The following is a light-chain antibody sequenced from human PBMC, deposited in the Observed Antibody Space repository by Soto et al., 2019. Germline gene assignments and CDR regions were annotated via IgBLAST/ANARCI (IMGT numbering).Light chain of an antibody. CDR1: QSVSSY. CDR3: QQYNNWPWT. Sequence: EIVLTQSPVTLSLSPGERATLSCRASQSVSSYLAWYQQKPGQAPRLLIYGASSRATGIPDRFSGSGSGTDFTLTISSLQSEDFAVYYCQQYNNWPWTFGQGTKVDIK. V-gene: IGKV3D-15*01. J-gene: IGKJ1*01. CDR2: GAS.